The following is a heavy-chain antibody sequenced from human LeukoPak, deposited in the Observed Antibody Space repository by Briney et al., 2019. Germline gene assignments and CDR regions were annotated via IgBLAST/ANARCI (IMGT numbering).Heavy chain of an antibody. V-gene: IGHV1-2*02. J-gene: IGHJ4*02. CDR3: ARVGPGGYYYDSSGYYYY. CDR1: GYTFTGYY. CDR2: INPNSGGT. D-gene: IGHD3-22*01. Sequence: GASVKVSCKASGYTFTGYYMHWVRQAPGQGLEWMGWINPNSGGTNYAQKFQGRVTMTRDTSISTAYMELSRLRSDDTAVYYCARVGPGGYYYDSSGYYYYWGQGTLVTVSS.